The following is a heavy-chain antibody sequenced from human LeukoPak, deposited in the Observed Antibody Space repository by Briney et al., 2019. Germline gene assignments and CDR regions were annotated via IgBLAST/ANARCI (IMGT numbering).Heavy chain of an antibody. CDR1: GYTFTSYD. CDR2: INPNSGDT. Sequence: ASVKVSCKASGYTFTSYDINWVRQAPGQGLEWIGWINPNSGDTNYAQKFQDRVTMTRDTSISTAYIELNFLRSDDTAVYYCARDSGERGSGSYLIAYWGQGTLVTVSS. CDR3: ARDSGERGSGSYLIAY. D-gene: IGHD3-10*01. V-gene: IGHV1-2*02. J-gene: IGHJ4*02.